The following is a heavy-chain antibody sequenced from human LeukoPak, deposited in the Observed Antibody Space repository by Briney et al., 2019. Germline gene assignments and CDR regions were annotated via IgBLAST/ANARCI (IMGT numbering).Heavy chain of an antibody. CDR2: IYTSGST. D-gene: IGHD3-9*01. CDR3: ARNDILTGYCFDY. J-gene: IGHJ4*02. V-gene: IGHV4-61*02. Sequence: PSETLSLTCTVSGGSISSGSYFWSWIRQPAGKGLEWIGRIYTSGSTNYNPSLKSRVSISVDTSKNQFSLKLSSVTAADTAVYYCARNDILTGYCFDYWGQGTLVTVSS. CDR1: GGSISSGSYF.